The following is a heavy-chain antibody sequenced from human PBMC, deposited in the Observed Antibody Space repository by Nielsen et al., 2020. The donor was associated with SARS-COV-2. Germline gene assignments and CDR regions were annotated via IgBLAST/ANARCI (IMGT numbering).Heavy chain of an antibody. Sequence: SQTLSLTCAISGDSVSSNSAAWNWIRQSPSRGLEWLGRTYYRSKWYNDYAVSVKSRITINPDTSKNQFSLQLNSVTPEDTAVYYCARDLVVVVPAAIPGAYDAFDIWGQGTMVTVSS. CDR1: GDSVSSNSAA. CDR2: TYYRSKWYN. D-gene: IGHD2-2*02. J-gene: IGHJ3*02. V-gene: IGHV6-1*01. CDR3: ARDLVVVVPAAIPGAYDAFDI.